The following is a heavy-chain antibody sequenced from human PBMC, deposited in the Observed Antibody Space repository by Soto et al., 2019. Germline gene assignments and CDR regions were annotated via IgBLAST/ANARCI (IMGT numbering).Heavy chain of an antibody. CDR1: GYTCSSYG. V-gene: IGHV1-18*01. CDR2: SSGYNGNT. J-gene: IGHJ3*02. Sequence: QVQLEQSGSEVQKPGASGKVSCMPSGYTCSSYGITWVRHAPGQGLEWMGWSSGYNGNTKYAQKLQGRVTMTTDTSTSTAYMELRSLESDDTAVYYCARVLIRVVGPKVGVFDIWGQGTMVTVSS. CDR3: ARVLIRVVGPKVGVFDI. D-gene: IGHD3-22*01.